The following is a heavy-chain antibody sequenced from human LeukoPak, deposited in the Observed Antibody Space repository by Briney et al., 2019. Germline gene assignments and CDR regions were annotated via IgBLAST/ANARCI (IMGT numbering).Heavy chain of an antibody. Sequence: SETLSLTCAVSGCSISSGGYSWSWIRQPPGKGLEWIGYIYHSGRTYYNPSLKSRVTISVDRSKNQFSLKLSSVTAADTAVYYCARGGGSPEENWFDPWGQGTLVTVSS. CDR1: GCSISSGGYS. CDR3: ARGGGSPEENWFDP. CDR2: IYHSGRT. J-gene: IGHJ5*02. V-gene: IGHV4-30-2*01.